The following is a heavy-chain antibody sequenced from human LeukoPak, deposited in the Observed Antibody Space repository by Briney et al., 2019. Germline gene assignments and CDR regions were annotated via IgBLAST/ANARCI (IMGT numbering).Heavy chain of an antibody. V-gene: IGHV1-69*13. CDR1: GGTFITSA. CDR3: ARGLGDSSGYYFSDN. CDR2: IIPIFGTG. J-gene: IGHJ4*02. D-gene: IGHD3-22*01. Sequence: SVTVSCKTSGGTFITSAISWVRRAPGQGLEWMGGIIPIFGTGNYAQKFQGRVTITADEFTSTAYMELSSLTSEDTAVYYCARGLGDSSGYYFSDNWGQGTLVTVSS.